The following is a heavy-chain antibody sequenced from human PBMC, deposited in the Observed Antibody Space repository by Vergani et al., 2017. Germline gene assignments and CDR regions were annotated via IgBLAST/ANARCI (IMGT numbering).Heavy chain of an antibody. D-gene: IGHD1-26*01. CDR3: AKEAPGGWELLGFLRTYYYYYYMDV. Sequence: DVHLAESGGGFFQPGGSLRLSCSASGFSFNSYWMHWVRQVPGKGLLWVSRIKSDGSITAYADSVKGRFTISRDNAQNTLYLQMNSLRAEDTAVYYCAKEAPGGWELLGFLRTYYYYYYMDVWGKGTTVTVSS. CDR1: GFSFNSYW. J-gene: IGHJ6*03. V-gene: IGHV3-74*03. CDR2: IKSDGSIT.